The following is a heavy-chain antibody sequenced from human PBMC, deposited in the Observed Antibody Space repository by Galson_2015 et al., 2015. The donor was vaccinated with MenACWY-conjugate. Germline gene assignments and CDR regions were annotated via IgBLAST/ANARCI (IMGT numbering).Heavy chain of an antibody. CDR3: ARGGATGGAFRY. Sequence: SLRLSCAASGFTLSSYWMSWARQAPGKGLEWVANIKQDGSEKYYVDSVKGRFTISRDNAQNSLYLQINSLRAEDTAVYYCARGGATGGAFRYWGQGTLVTVSS. V-gene: IGHV3-7*03. J-gene: IGHJ4*02. D-gene: IGHD2-21*01. CDR1: GFTLSSYW. CDR2: IKQDGSEK.